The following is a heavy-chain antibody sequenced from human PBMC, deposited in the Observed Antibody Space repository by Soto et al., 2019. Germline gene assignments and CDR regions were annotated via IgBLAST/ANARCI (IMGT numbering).Heavy chain of an antibody. CDR3: AREGEYSYGYFDY. J-gene: IGHJ4*02. D-gene: IGHD5-18*01. Sequence: LSLTCTVSGGSISNYYWSWIRQPPGKGLEWIGYIYYSGTTNYNPSLKSRIAISVDTSKTQFSLKLTSVTAADTAMYYCAREGEYSYGYFDYWGQGTLVTVSS. V-gene: IGHV4-59*01. CDR2: IYYSGTT. CDR1: GGSISNYY.